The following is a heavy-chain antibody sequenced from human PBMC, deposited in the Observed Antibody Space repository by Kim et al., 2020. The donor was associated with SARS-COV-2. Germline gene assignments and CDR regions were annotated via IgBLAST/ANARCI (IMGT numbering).Heavy chain of an antibody. V-gene: IGHV3-33*06. Sequence: GGSLRLSCAASGFTFSSYGMHWVRQAPGKGLEWVAVIWYDGSNKYYADSVKGRFTISRDNSKNTLYLQMNSLRAEDTAVYYCAKVRSKGSFNQGVDYWGQGTLVTVSS. CDR2: IWYDGSNK. CDR3: AKVRSKGSFNQGVDY. CDR1: GFTFSSYG. J-gene: IGHJ4*02. D-gene: IGHD3-10*01.